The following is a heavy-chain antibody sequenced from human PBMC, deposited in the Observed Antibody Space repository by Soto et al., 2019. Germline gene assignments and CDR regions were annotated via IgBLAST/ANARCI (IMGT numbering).Heavy chain of an antibody. Sequence: SPTLSLTCAIPGDSVSSNSAAWNCIRQSPSRGLQWLGRTYYRSKWYNDYAVSVKSRITINPDTSKNQFSLHLTTLTPAVTAGYQCASGCISGNKWFDYWRQGTMVSVSS. CDR2: TYYRSKWYN. J-gene: IGHJ4*02. D-gene: IGHD1-26*01. CDR1: GDSVSSNSAA. V-gene: IGHV6-1*01. CDR3: ASGCISGNKWFDY.